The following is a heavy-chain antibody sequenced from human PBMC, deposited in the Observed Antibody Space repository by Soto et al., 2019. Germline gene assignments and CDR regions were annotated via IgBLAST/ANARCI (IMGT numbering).Heavy chain of an antibody. V-gene: IGHV1-46*01. D-gene: IGHD4-4*01. CDR3: ARGREYSFGYNWFDP. J-gene: IGHJ5*02. Sequence: QVQLVQSGAEVRKPGASVKLSCQTSGYPFTSYHMHWVRQAPGQGLEWMGVINPREGRTRYSQKFEDRLTTTRDTSTSTVYMELRSMSSDDTATYFCARGREYSFGYNWFDPWGQGALLTVSS. CDR1: GYPFTSYH. CDR2: INPREGRT.